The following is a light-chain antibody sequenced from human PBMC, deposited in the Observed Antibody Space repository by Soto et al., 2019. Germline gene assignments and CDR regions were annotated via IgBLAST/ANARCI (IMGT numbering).Light chain of an antibody. CDR3: CSYTSSDTYV. J-gene: IGLJ1*01. Sequence: QSVLTQPASVSGSPGQSITISCTGTSSDVCGYDFVSWYQQHPGKAPKVMIYDVSNRPSGVSNRFSGSKSGSTASLTISGLQAEDEADYYCCSYTSSDTYVFGTGTKVTVL. V-gene: IGLV2-14*01. CDR2: DVS. CDR1: SSDVCGYDF.